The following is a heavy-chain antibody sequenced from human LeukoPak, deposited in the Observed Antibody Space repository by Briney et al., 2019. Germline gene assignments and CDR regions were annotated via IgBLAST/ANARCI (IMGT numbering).Heavy chain of an antibody. J-gene: IGHJ4*02. CDR3: AKDGGIAAAGTSDYFDY. D-gene: IGHD6-13*01. V-gene: IGHV3-23*01. CDR2: ISGSGGST. CDR1: GFTFSSYA. Sequence: PGGSLRLSCAASGFTFSSYAMSWVRQAPGKGLQWVSGISGSGGSTYYADSVKGRFTISRDNSKNTLSLQMNSLRAEDTAVYYCAKDGGIAAAGTSDYFDYWGQGTLVTVSS.